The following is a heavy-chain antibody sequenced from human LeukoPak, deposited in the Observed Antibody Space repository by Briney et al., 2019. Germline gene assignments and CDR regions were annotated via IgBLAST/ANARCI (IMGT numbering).Heavy chain of an antibody. CDR2: ISAYNGNT. CDR1: GYTFTSYG. Sequence: ASVKVSCKASGYTFTSYGISWVRQAPGQGLEWMGWISAYNGNTNYAQKLQGRVTMTTDTSTSTAYMELRSLRSEDTAVYYCARVGQWLVNDAFDIWGQGTMVTVSS. D-gene: IGHD6-19*01. V-gene: IGHV1-18*01. J-gene: IGHJ3*02. CDR3: ARVGQWLVNDAFDI.